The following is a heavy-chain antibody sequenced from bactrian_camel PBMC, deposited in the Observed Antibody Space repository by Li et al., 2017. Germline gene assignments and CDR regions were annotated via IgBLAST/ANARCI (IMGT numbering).Heavy chain of an antibody. D-gene: IGHD6*01. V-gene: IGHV3S53*01. Sequence: HVQLVESGGGSVQAGGSLRLSCVASTSYSTSCMAWFRRAPGTKREGVAAIDRDGFTSYADSVNGRFTISKDNTKNTLYLQMNSLKPEDTAMYYCAADRFCTDTYNSWGQGTQVTVS. CDR2: IDRDGFT. J-gene: IGHJ4*01. CDR1: TSYSTSC. CDR3: AADRFCTDTYNS.